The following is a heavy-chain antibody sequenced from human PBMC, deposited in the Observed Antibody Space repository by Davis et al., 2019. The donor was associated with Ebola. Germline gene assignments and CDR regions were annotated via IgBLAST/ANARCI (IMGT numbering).Heavy chain of an antibody. CDR2: IAYTGNT. V-gene: IGHV4-59*01. D-gene: IGHD3-16*02. CDR3: ARGGLVPPALYL. J-gene: IGHJ3*01. Sequence: PSETLSPTCPVSGASMPTYYLSWIRQPPGKGLEWIGYIAYTGNTIYNPPLKSRVTISGDTSKKQFSLRLTSVTAEDTAVYYCARGGLVPPALYLWGQGTMVTVSS. CDR1: GASMPTYY.